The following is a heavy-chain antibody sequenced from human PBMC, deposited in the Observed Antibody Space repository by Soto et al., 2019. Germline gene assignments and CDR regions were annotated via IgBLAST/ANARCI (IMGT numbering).Heavy chain of an antibody. CDR3: ARSLFLASTDTEPFDY. CDR1: GFIPSSYA. V-gene: IGHV3-23*01. Sequence: GGSLRLSCVVSGFIPSSYAMSWVRQAPGKGLEWVSGISGSGGATSYADSVKGRFTISRDNSKNTLYLQMTSLRADDTAVYYCARSLFLASTDTEPFDYWGQGTLVTVSS. CDR2: ISGSGGAT. J-gene: IGHJ4*02. D-gene: IGHD3-3*02.